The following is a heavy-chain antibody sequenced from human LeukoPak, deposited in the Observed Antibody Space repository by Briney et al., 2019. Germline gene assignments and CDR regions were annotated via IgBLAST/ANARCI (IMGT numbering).Heavy chain of an antibody. D-gene: IGHD4-17*01. CDR3: ARGAADYAKTYYFDY. J-gene: IGHJ4*02. V-gene: IGHV4-30-2*01. CDR1: GGSISSGGYS. CDR2: IYHSGST. Sequence: SETLSLTCAVSGGSISSGGYSWSWIRQPRGKGLEWIGYIYHSGSTYYNPSLKSRVTISVDRSKNQFSLKLSSVTAADTAVYYCARGAADYAKTYYFDYWGQGTLVTVSS.